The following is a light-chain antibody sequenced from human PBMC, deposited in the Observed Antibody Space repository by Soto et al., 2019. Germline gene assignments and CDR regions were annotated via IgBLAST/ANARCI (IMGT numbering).Light chain of an antibody. J-gene: IGKJ5*01. CDR3: QQYNKWPPIT. CDR2: GES. CDR1: QRVSSK. Sequence: EIVMTQSPATLSVSPGERATLSCRASQRVSSKLAWYQQKPGQAPRLLIYGESTRATGIPARFSGSGSGTEFTLTLSSLQSEGFAVYYCQQYNKWPPITFGQGTRLVIK. V-gene: IGKV3-15*01.